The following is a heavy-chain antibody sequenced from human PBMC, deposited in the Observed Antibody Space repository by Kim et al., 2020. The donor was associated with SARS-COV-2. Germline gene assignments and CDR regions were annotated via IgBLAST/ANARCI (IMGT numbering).Heavy chain of an antibody. CDR2: ISYDGSNK. CDR3: PITMVRGVADV. Sequence: GGSLRLSCAASGFTFSSYAMHWVRQAPGKGLEWVAVISYDGSNKYYADSVKGRFTISRDNSKNTLYLQMNSLRAEDTAVYYCPITMVRGVADVWGQGTTVTVSS. V-gene: IGHV3-30-3*01. J-gene: IGHJ6*02. D-gene: IGHD3-10*01. CDR1: GFTFSSYA.